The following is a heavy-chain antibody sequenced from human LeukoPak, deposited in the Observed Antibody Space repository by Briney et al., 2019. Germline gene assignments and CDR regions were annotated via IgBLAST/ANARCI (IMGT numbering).Heavy chain of an antibody. CDR3: ARGHSDWFDYLDY. V-gene: IGHV4-59*08. D-gene: IGHD3-9*01. CDR2: IYNSGST. CDR1: GGSISSYY. J-gene: IGHJ4*02. Sequence: PSETLSLTCTVSGGSISSYYWSWIRQPPGKGLEWIGYIYNSGSTNYNPSLKSRVTISGDTSKNHFSLRLSAVTAADTAVYYCARGHSDWFDYLDYWGQGILVTVSS.